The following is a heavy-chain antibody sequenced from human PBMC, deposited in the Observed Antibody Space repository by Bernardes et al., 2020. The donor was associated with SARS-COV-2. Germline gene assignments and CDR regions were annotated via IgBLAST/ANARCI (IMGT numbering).Heavy chain of an antibody. CDR2: INAGNGNT. Sequence: ASVKVSCKASGYTFTSYAMHWVRQAPGQRLEWMGWINAGNGNTKYSQKFQGRVTITRDTSASTAYMELSSLRSEDTAVYYCASQFWEYDILTGYYSMPLGGMDVWGQGTTVTVSS. V-gene: IGHV1-3*01. D-gene: IGHD3-9*01. CDR1: GYTFTSYA. CDR3: ASQFWEYDILTGYYSMPLGGMDV. J-gene: IGHJ6*02.